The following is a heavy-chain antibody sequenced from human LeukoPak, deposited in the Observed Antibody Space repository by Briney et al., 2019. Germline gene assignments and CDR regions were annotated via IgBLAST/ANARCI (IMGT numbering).Heavy chain of an antibody. CDR2: IIPIFGTA. Sequence: ASVKVSCKXSGGTFSGYAISWVRQAPGQGLEWMGGIIPIFGTANYAQKFQGRVTITTDESTSTAYMELSSLRSEDTAVYYCASARVAAAPFDYWGQGTLVTVSS. CDR1: GGTFSGYA. V-gene: IGHV1-69*05. J-gene: IGHJ4*02. D-gene: IGHD6-13*01. CDR3: ASARVAAAPFDY.